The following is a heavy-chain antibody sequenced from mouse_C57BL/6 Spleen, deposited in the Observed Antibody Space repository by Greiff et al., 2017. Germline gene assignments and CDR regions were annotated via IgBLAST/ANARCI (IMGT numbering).Heavy chain of an antibody. CDR1: GFTFSDAW. D-gene: IGHD1-1*01. J-gene: IGHJ2*01. Sequence: EVQLVESGGGLVQPGGSMKLSCAASGFTFSDAWMDWVRQSPGKGLEWVAEIRNKANNHATYYAESVKGRFTISRDDSKSSVYSQMNSLRAEDTGIYYCTRVYYDGSKLDDFDYWGQGTTLTVS. CDR3: TRVYYDGSKLDDFDY. V-gene: IGHV6-6*01. CDR2: IRNKANNHAT.